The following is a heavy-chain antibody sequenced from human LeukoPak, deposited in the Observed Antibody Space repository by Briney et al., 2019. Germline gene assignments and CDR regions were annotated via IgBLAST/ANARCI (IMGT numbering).Heavy chain of an antibody. CDR2: ISAYNGNT. J-gene: IGHJ6*02. CDR3: AREGVITMVRGVEYYYYYYGMDV. CDR1: GYTFTRYG. Sequence: ASVKVSCKASGYTFTRYGVAWVREAPGQGPEWMGWISAYNGNTNYAQKLQGRVTMTTDTSTSTAYMELRSLRSDDTAVYYCAREGVITMVRGVEYYYYYYGMDVWGQGTTVTVSS. D-gene: IGHD3-10*01. V-gene: IGHV1-18*01.